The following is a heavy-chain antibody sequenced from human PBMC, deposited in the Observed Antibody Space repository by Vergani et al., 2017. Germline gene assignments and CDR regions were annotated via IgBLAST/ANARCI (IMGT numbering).Heavy chain of an antibody. Sequence: QVQLVESGGSVVQPGRSLRLSCAASGFTFSNYGLHWVCQAPGQGLEWVAVISHVGNKKYYVDSVEGRFTISRDNSKNTLYLYMNSLRADDTAVYYCAKDPRLKEDYYYYYMDVWGKGTTVTVSS. J-gene: IGHJ6*03. V-gene: IGHV3-30*18. CDR3: AKDPRLKEDYYYYYMDV. CDR2: ISHVGNKK. CDR1: GFTFSNYG.